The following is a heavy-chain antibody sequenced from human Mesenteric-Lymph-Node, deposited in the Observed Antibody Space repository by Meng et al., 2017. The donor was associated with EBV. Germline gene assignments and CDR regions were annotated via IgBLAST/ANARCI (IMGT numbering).Heavy chain of an antibody. CDR1: GSTFTNDD. J-gene: IGHJ5*02. CDR3: ARVWLWFGELGWFDP. Sequence: QVQLAQSGAGGKKPGASVKVSCKASGSTFTNDDINGVRQAPGQGLEWMGWISAYNGNTNYAQKLQGRVTMTTDTSTSTAYMELRSLRSDDTAVYYRARVWLWFGELGWFDPWGQGTLVTVSS. D-gene: IGHD3-10*01. V-gene: IGHV1-18*01. CDR2: ISAYNGNT.